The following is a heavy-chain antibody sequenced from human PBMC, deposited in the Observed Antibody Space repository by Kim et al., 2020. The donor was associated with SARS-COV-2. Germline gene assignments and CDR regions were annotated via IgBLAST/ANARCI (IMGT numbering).Heavy chain of an antibody. J-gene: IGHJ4*02. Sequence: GGSLRLSCAASGFTFSSYGMHWVRQAPGKGLEWVAVISYDGSNKYYADSVKGRFTISRDNSKNTLYLQMNSLRAEDTAVYYCAKAFGSYSSYFDYWGQGTLVTVSS. CDR3: AKAFGSYSSYFDY. V-gene: IGHV3-30*18. CDR1: GFTFSSYG. CDR2: ISYDGSNK. D-gene: IGHD1-26*01.